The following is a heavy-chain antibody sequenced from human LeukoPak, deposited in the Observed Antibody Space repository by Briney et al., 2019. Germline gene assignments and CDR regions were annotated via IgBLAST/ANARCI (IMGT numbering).Heavy chain of an antibody. D-gene: IGHD4-17*01. CDR3: ARVAGEDGDYFFDY. Sequence: GGSLRLSCAVSGFTFGIYEMNWVRQAPGKGLEWVSYVSSSGTTMYYADSVKGRFTISRDNAKNSLYLQMNSLRDEDTALYYCARVAGEDGDYFFDYWGQGTLVTVSS. CDR2: VSSSGTTM. V-gene: IGHV3-48*03. CDR1: GFTFGIYE. J-gene: IGHJ4*02.